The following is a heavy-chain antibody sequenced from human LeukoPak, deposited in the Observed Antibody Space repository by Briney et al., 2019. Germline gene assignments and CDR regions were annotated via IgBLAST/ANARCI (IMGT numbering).Heavy chain of an antibody. CDR2: IYHSGST. V-gene: IGHV4-4*02. D-gene: IGHD3-22*01. CDR1: GGSISSSNW. Sequence: PSGTLSLTCAVSGGSISSSNWWSWVRQPPGKGLEWVGEIYHSGSTNYNPSLKSRVTISVDKSKNQFSLKLSSVTAADTAVYYCARESFKGYDSSGYYYFDYWGQGTLVTVSS. J-gene: IGHJ4*02. CDR3: ARESFKGYDSSGYYYFDY.